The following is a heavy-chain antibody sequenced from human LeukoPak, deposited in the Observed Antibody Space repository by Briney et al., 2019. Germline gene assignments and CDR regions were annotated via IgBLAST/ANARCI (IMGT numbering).Heavy chain of an antibody. D-gene: IGHD3-10*01. CDR1: GGTFSSYS. Sequence: ASVKVSCKASGGTFSSYSISWVRQAPGQGLEWMGGIIPIFGAANYAQRFQGRVTITADESTSTACMELSSLRSEDTAVYYCARASGSYYNEFDFWGQGTLVTVSS. CDR3: ARASGSYYNEFDF. J-gene: IGHJ4*02. CDR2: IIPIFGAA. V-gene: IGHV1-69*13.